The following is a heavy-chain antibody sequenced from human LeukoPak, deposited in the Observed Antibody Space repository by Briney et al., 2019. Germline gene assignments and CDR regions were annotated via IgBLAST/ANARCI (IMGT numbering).Heavy chain of an antibody. V-gene: IGHV4-59*01. CDR2: IYYSGST. Sequence: SETLSLTCTVSGGSISSYYWSWIRQPPGKGLEWIGYIYYSGSTNYNPSLKSRVTISVDTSKNQYSLKLSSVTAADTAVYYCARGRSRQTTVTTLAYYYGMDVWGQGTTVTVSS. J-gene: IGHJ6*02. CDR3: ARGRSRQTTVTTLAYYYGMDV. D-gene: IGHD4-11*01. CDR1: GGSISSYY.